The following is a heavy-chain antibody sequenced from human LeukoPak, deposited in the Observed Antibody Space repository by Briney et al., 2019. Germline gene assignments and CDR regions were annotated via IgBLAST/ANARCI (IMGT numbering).Heavy chain of an antibody. V-gene: IGHV3-11*01. CDR3: ARDAIDSSGFDFDY. CDR1: GFTFSDYY. CDR2: ISTSAGTI. J-gene: IGHJ4*02. Sequence: GGSLRLSCAASGFTFSDYYMTWIRQAPGKGLEWISYISTSAGTIYYADSVKGRFTISRDNAKNSLYLQMNSLRAEDTAVYYCARDAIDSSGFDFDYWGQGTLGTVSS. D-gene: IGHD3-22*01.